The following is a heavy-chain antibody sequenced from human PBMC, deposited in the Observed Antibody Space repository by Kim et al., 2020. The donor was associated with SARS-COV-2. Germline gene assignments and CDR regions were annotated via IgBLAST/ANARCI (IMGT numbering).Heavy chain of an antibody. Sequence: RYSPSVQGQVTISVDKSINTAYLLWSSRKAWDTAMYYCARGGVGWRLFDYWGQGTLVTVSS. V-gene: IGHV5-51*01. J-gene: IGHJ4*02. CDR3: ARGGVGWRLFDY. D-gene: IGHD2-21*02.